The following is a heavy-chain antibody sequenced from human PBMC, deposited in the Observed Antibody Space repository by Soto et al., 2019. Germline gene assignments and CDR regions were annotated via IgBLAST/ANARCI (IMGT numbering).Heavy chain of an antibody. CDR1: GFTFSSYA. D-gene: IGHD2-2*01. J-gene: IGHJ5*02. V-gene: IGHV3-23*04. CDR2: ISGSGGST. CDR3: AKDPAAIGDIVVVPAAESP. Sequence: EVQLVESGGGLVQPGGSLRLSCAASGFTFSSYAMSWVRQAPGKGLEWVSAISGSGGSTYYADSVKGRFTISRDNSKNTLYLQMNSLRAEDTAVYYCAKDPAAIGDIVVVPAAESPWGQGTLVTVSS.